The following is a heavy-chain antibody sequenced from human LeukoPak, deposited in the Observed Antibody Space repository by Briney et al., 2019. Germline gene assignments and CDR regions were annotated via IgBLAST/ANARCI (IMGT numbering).Heavy chain of an antibody. D-gene: IGHD3-16*02. Sequence: SETLSLTCTVSGGSISAYSWMWIRQPAGKGLEWIGRIYTSESTNYNPSLKSRVTMSLDTSKNQFSLRLNSATAADTAVYYCAREIDRSGRWFDPWGQGTLVTVSS. J-gene: IGHJ5*02. V-gene: IGHV4-4*07. CDR3: AREIDRSGRWFDP. CDR2: IYTSEST. CDR1: GGSISAYS.